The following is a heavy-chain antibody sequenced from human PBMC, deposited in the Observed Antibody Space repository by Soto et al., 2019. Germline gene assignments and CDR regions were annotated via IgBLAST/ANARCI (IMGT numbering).Heavy chain of an antibody. CDR3: AKETYSGPLDY. CDR2: ISYDGSNK. CDR1: GFTFSSYG. V-gene: IGHV3-30*18. Sequence: QVQLVESGGGVVQPGRSLRLSCAASGFTFSSYGMHWVRQAPGKGLEWVAVISYDGSNKYYADSVKGRFTISRDNSKSTLYLQMNSLRADDTAVYYCAKETYSGPLDYWGQGTLVTVSS. J-gene: IGHJ4*02. D-gene: IGHD2-15*01.